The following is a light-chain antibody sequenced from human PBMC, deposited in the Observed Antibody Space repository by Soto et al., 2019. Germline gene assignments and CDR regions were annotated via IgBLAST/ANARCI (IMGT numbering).Light chain of an antibody. Sequence: QSALTQPRSVSGSPGQSVTISCTGTSSDVGGYNYVSWYQQHPGKAPKLMIYDVSKRPSGVPDCFSGSKSGNTASLTISGLQAEDEADYYCCSYAGGSYVFGTGTKVTVL. V-gene: IGLV2-11*01. CDR2: DVS. CDR1: SSDVGGYNY. J-gene: IGLJ1*01. CDR3: CSYAGGSYV.